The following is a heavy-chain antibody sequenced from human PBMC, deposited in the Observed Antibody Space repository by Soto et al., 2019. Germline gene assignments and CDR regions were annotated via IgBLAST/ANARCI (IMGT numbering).Heavy chain of an antibody. CDR2: SISIFGTA. CDR3: ASPRYCSSTSCKMLGGWFDP. V-gene: IGHV1-69*01. D-gene: IGHD2-2*01. Sequence: QVQLVQSGAEVKKPGSSVKVSCKASGGTFSSYAISWVRQAPGQGLEWMGGSISIFGTANYAQKFQGRVTITADESTSTAYMELSSLRSEDTAVYYCASPRYCSSTSCKMLGGWFDPWGQGTLVTVSS. CDR1: GGTFSSYA. J-gene: IGHJ5*02.